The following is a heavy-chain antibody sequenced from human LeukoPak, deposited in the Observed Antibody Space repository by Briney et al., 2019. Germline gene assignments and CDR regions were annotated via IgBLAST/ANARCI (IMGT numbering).Heavy chain of an antibody. Sequence: GGSLRFPCAASGFTFSSYAMHWVRQAPGKGLEYVSAISSNGGSTYYANSVKGRFTISRDNSKNTLYLQMGSLRAEDMAVYYCARGLMITFGGVIDPYYYYMDVWGKGTTVTVSS. CDR1: GFTFSSYA. V-gene: IGHV3-64*01. D-gene: IGHD3-16*02. CDR2: ISSNGGST. CDR3: ARGLMITFGGVIDPYYYYMDV. J-gene: IGHJ6*03.